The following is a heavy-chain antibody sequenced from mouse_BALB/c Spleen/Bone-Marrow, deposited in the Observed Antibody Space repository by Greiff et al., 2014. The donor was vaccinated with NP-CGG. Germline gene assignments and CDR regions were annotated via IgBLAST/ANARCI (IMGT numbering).Heavy chain of an antibody. V-gene: IGHV1-18*01. D-gene: IGHD1-1*01. CDR3: VRYYYGSSNFDY. Sequence: EVQLVESGPELVKPGASVKLSCKASGYSFTGYYMHWVQQSHVKSLEWIGRINPNNGATSYNQNFKDKASLTVDKSSNTAYMELHSLTSEDTAVYYCVRYYYGSSNFDYWGQGTIFTVSS. J-gene: IGHJ2*01. CDR2: INPNNGAT. CDR1: GYSFTGYY.